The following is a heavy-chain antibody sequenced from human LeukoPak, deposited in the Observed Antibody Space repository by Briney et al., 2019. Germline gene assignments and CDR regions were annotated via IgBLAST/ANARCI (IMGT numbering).Heavy chain of an antibody. CDR2: INWNGVST. CDR3: ARHYKTSYYEWFDF. CDR1: GFIFDNHG. J-gene: IGHJ4*02. V-gene: IGHV3-20*04. D-gene: IGHD3-3*01. Sequence: GGSLRLSRVASGFIFDNHGMSWVRQTPGKGLEWVSAINWNGVSTAYEDSVKGRFTISRDNAKNSLYLQMSSLRAEDTALYYCARHYKTSYYEWFDFWGQGTLVTVSS.